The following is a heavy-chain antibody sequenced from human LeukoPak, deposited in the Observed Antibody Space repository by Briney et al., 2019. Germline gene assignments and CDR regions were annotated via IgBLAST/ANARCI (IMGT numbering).Heavy chain of an antibody. CDR3: AKECDYSPGHKFDL. D-gene: IGHD3-10*01. CDR1: GFTFNNYL. J-gene: IGHJ4*02. CDR2: LFTGGGRT. V-gene: IGHV3-23*01. Sequence: GGSLRLSCTASGFTFNNYLMSWVRQAPGKGLEWVSVLFTGGGRTLYADSVKGRFTISGDTSRTTLYLQMNGLRAEDTAVYYCAKECDYSPGHKFDLWGQGTLVTVSS.